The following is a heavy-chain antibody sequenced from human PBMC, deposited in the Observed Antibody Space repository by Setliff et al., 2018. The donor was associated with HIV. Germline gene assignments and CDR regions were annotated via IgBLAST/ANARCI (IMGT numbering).Heavy chain of an antibody. CDR3: ARTEEWWRPFDY. D-gene: IGHD2-8*01. CDR1: GFTFSSYA. Sequence: PGGSLRLSCAASGFTFSSYAIHWVRQAPGKGLEWVAVISYDGSNKYYADSVKSRLTISRDNSKNTLYLQMNSLRAEDTAVYYCARTEEWWRPFDYWGQGTLVTVSS. CDR2: ISYDGSNK. J-gene: IGHJ4*02. V-gene: IGHV3-30*14.